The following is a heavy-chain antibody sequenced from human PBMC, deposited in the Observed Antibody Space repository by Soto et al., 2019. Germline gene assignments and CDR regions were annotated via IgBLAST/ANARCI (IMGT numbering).Heavy chain of an antibody. V-gene: IGHV3-74*01. J-gene: IGHJ3*02. CDR2: INSDDSST. CDR3: AIPRDGYNLDASDI. Sequence: VGSLRLSCAASVFTFRSYWMHWVRQSPGKGLVWVSRINSDDSSTTYADSVKGRFTISRDNAKNTLYLQMNSLRAEDTAVYYCAIPRDGYNLDASDIWGQGTIVIV. CDR1: VFTFRSYW. D-gene: IGHD5-12*01.